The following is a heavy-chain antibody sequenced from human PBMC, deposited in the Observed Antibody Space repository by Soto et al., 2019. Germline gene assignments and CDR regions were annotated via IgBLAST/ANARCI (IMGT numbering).Heavy chain of an antibody. CDR2: INSIGNST. CDR1: GSTFSSYW. J-gene: IGHJ4*02. V-gene: IGHV3-74*01. Sequence: PGGSLRLSCAASGSTFSSYWMYWVRQAPGKGLVWVSRINSIGNSTHYADSVKGRFTISRDNSKNTLYLQMNSLRAEDTAVYYCAKDRLGGNFDYWGQGTQVTVSS. CDR3: AKDRLGGNFDY.